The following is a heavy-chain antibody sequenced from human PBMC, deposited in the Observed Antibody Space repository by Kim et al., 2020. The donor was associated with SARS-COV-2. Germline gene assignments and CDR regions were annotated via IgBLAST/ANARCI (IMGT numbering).Heavy chain of an antibody. D-gene: IGHD3-22*01. Sequence: ASVKVSGKASGYTFTSYDINWVRQATGQGLEWMGWMNPNSGNTGYAQKFQGRVTMTRNTSISTAYMALSSLRSEDTAVYYCARVLSVSMIVVVITTSYYYMDVWGKGTAVTVSS. J-gene: IGHJ6*03. V-gene: IGHV1-8*01. CDR3: ARVLSVSMIVVVITTSYYYMDV. CDR2: MNPNSGNT. CDR1: GYTFTSYD.